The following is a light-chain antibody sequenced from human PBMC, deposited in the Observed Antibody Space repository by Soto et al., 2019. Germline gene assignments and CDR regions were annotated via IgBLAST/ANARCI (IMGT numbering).Light chain of an antibody. CDR2: DIS. J-gene: IGKJ4*01. CDR1: QSVSTN. CDR3: RQYNSRPPT. V-gene: IGKV3D-15*01. Sequence: ETVMTQSPATLSVSPGERATLSCRTSQSVSTNLAWYQQKPGQAPRLLIYDISLRGTGIPTRFSGSRSGTDFTLTISSLQSEDFAVYYCRQYNSRPPTFGEGTKL.